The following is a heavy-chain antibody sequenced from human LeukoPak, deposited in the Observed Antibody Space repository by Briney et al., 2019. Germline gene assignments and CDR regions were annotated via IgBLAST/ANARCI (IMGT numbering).Heavy chain of an antibody. D-gene: IGHD2-15*01. J-gene: IGHJ6*03. Sequence: SETLSLTCAVYGGSFSAYCWTWVRQPPGKGLEWIGEINHSGGIIYNPSLESRVTISLDTSKNQFSLRLSSVTAADTAVYFCARGAGTPFRYFYYVDVWGKGTTVTVSS. CDR3: ARGAGTPFRYFYYVDV. CDR1: GGSFSAYC. CDR2: INHSGGI. V-gene: IGHV4-34*01.